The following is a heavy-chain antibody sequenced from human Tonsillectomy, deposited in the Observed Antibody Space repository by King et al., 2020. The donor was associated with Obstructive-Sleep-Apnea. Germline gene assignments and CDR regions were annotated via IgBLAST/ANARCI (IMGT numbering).Heavy chain of an antibody. CDR3: ARIRGSVDIVATMEGGFDY. V-gene: IGHV2-70*11. CDR1: GFSLSTSGMC. Sequence: VTLKESGPALVKPTQTLTLTCTFSGFSLSTSGMCVSWIRQPPGKALEWLARIDWDDDKYYSTSLKTRLTISKDTSKNQVVLTMTNMDPVDTATYYCARIRGSVDIVATMEGGFDYWGQGTLVTVSS. CDR2: IDWDDDK. D-gene: IGHD5-12*01. J-gene: IGHJ4*02.